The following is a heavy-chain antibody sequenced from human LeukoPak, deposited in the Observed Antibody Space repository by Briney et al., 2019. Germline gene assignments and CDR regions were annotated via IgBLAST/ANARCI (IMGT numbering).Heavy chain of an antibody. Sequence: SETLSLTCTVSGGSISSYYWSWIRQPAGKGLEWLGHIYTSGSTNYNPSLKSRVTMSVDTSTNQFSLKLSSVTAADTAIYYCARDLYSSSWYGTFDYWGQGTLVTVSS. CDR2: IYTSGST. CDR1: GGSISSYY. CDR3: ARDLYSSSWYGTFDY. J-gene: IGHJ4*02. V-gene: IGHV4-4*07. D-gene: IGHD6-13*01.